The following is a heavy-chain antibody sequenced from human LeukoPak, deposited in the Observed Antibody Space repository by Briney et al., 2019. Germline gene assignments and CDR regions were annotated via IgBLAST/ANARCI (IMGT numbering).Heavy chain of an antibody. CDR3: ASSFGSGYLGY. CDR1: GGSISSYY. Sequence: NSSETLSLTCTVSGGSISSYYWSWIRQPPGKGLEWIGYIYYSGSTNYNPSLKSRVTISVDTSKNQFSLKLSSVTAADTAVYYCASSFGSGYLGYWGQGTLVTVSS. D-gene: IGHD3-22*01. J-gene: IGHJ4*02. CDR2: IYYSGST. V-gene: IGHV4-59*01.